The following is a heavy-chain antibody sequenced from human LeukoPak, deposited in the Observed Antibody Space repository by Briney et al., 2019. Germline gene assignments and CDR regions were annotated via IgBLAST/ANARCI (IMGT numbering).Heavy chain of an antibody. CDR2: IYYSGST. CDR1: GGSISSYY. D-gene: IGHD6-13*01. Sequence: PSETLSLTCTVSGGSISSYYRSWIRQPPGKGLEWIGYIYYSGSTNYNPSLKSRVTISVDTSENQFSLKLSSVTAADTAVYYCARRRRSSWAFDYWGQGTLVTVSS. J-gene: IGHJ4*02. CDR3: ARRRRSSWAFDY. V-gene: IGHV4-59*08.